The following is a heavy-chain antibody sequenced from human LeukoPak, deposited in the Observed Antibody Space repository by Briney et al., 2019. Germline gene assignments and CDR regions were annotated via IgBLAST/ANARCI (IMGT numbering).Heavy chain of an antibody. D-gene: IGHD5-24*01. CDR3: ARAYDRTAGYNLGMPDY. CDR1: GGTFSSYA. Sequence: GASVKVSCKASGGTFSSYAISWVRQAPGQGLEWMGGIIPIFGTANYAQKFQGRVTITTDESTSTAYMELSSLRSEDTAVYYCARAYDRTAGYNLGMPDYWGQGTLVTVSS. J-gene: IGHJ4*02. CDR2: IIPIFGTA. V-gene: IGHV1-69*05.